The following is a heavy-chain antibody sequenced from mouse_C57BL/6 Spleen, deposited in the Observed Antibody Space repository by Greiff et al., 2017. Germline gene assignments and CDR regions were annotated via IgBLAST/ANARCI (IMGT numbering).Heavy chain of an antibody. CDR1: GFTFSSYA. CDR2: ISSGGDYI. CDR3: TRGDITTVGGHFDY. J-gene: IGHJ2*01. Sequence: EVKLVESGTGLVKPGGSLKLSCAASGFTFSSYAMSWVRQTPEKRLEWVAYISSGGDYIYYADNVKGRCTIARDNARNTLYLQMSSLKSEDTDMYYCTRGDITTVGGHFDYWGQGTTLTASS. V-gene: IGHV5S21*01. D-gene: IGHD1-1*01.